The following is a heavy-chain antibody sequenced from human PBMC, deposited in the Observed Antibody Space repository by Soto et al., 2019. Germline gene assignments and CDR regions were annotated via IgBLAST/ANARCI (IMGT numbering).Heavy chain of an antibody. CDR3: TRHAGFNY. V-gene: IGHV3-73*01. Sequence: WGVLRLSCAASGFTFSGSAMHWVRQASGKGLEWVGRIRSKANSYATAYAASVKGGFTISRDDSKNTAYLQMNSLKTEDTAVYYCTRHAGFNYWGKGTLVTVSS. CDR2: IRSKANSYAT. J-gene: IGHJ4*02. CDR1: GFTFSGSA.